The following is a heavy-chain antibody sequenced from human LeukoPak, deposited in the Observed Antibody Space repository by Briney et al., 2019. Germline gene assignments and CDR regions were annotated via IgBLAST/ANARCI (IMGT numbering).Heavy chain of an antibody. J-gene: IGHJ3*02. CDR3: ARAGRITMIVVVKRNAFDI. Sequence: ASVKVSCKVSGYTLTELSMHWVRQAPGKGLEWMGGFNPEDGETIYAQKFQGRVTMTEDTSTDTAYMELSSLRSEDTAVYYCARAGRITMIVVVKRNAFDIWGQGTMVTVSS. CDR2: FNPEDGET. CDR1: GYTLTELS. D-gene: IGHD3-22*01. V-gene: IGHV1-24*01.